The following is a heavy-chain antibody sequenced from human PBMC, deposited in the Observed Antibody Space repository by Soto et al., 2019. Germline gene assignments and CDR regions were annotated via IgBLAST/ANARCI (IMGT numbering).Heavy chain of an antibody. Sequence: PSETLSLTCTVSGASISRYYWSWIRQSPWKGLEWIGYLYNTGSTIYNPSLKSRVTISVDTSKNQFSLKMNSVTAADTAVYYCARHPGYYDILTGYTTYYFDCWGQGILVTVSS. D-gene: IGHD3-9*01. CDR3: ARHPGYYDILTGYTTYYFDC. CDR1: GASISRYY. V-gene: IGHV4-59*01. CDR2: LYNTGST. J-gene: IGHJ4*02.